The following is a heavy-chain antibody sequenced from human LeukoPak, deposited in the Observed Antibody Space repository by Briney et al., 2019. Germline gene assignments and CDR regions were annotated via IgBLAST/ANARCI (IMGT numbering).Heavy chain of an antibody. CDR1: GGSISGYY. CDR2: IYYSGST. V-gene: IGHV4-59*01. J-gene: IGHJ4*02. Sequence: SETLSLTCTVSGGSISGYYWSWIRQPPGKGLEWIGYIYYSGSTNYNPSLKSRVTISVDTSKNQFSLKLSSVTAADTAMYYCARVTGYVIEDYFDYWGQGTLVTVSS. CDR3: ARVTGYVIEDYFDY. D-gene: IGHD3-22*01.